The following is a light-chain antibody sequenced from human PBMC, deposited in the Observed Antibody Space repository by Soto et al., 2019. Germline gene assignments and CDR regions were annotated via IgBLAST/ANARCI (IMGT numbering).Light chain of an antibody. CDR1: SGSIASNY. CDR2: ENN. CDR3: QSSDSGILV. J-gene: IGLJ2*01. V-gene: IGLV6-57*04. Sequence: NFMLTQPHSVSESPGKKITISCSRSSGSIASNYVQWYQQRPGSAPTTVIFENNLRPSGVPDRFSGSIDSSSNSASLTIFGLKTEDEADYYCQSSDSGILVFGGGTKLTVL.